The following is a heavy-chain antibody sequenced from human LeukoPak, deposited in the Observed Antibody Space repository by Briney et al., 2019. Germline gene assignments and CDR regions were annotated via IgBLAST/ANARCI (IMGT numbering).Heavy chain of an antibody. Sequence: GVYLTLYCAASRFTFRSYPMSGHPQAPGKGGEGVSAIRCSGRSTYYTDPVRGRFTIPRDNYKRTLYLQMHRLRAEDKAVYYCAKDPAPYGDYGELDVDWFYPWGQGTLVSVCS. CDR3: AKDPAPYGDYGELDVDWFYP. CDR2: IRCSGRST. CDR1: RFTFRSYP. J-gene: IGHJ5*02. V-gene: IGHV3-23*01. D-gene: IGHD4-17*01.